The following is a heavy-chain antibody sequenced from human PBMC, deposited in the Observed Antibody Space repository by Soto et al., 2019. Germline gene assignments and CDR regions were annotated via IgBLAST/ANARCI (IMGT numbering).Heavy chain of an antibody. V-gene: IGHV3-23*01. D-gene: IGHD2-8*01. CDR3: AKGALGYCHHGICYQHSDY. CDR1: GFTFSTYA. J-gene: IGHJ4*02. CDR2: ISANGQGI. Sequence: GGSLRLSCAASGFTFSTYALSWVRQAPGKGLEWVSAISANGQGIYYADSVRGRFTISRNNSKNTIFLHMDSLRVEDTAVYYCAKGALGYCHHGICYQHSDYWGQGTLVTVSS.